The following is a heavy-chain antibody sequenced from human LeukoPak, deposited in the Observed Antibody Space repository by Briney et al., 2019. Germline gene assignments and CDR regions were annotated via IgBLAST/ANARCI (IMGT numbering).Heavy chain of an antibody. CDR3: ATPDYGGGGHHRQFAY. Sequence: VTVSCKASGGTFINYAITWVRQPPEQGLELIGTVIPILLTPRYAPRLQDRVTITADEATTTVYLDLNSLTSEDTAVYYCATPDYGGGGHHRQFAYWGQGTLIPVSS. CDR1: GGTFINYA. V-gene: IGHV1-69*15. CDR2: VIPILLTP. D-gene: IGHD4-17*01. J-gene: IGHJ4*02.